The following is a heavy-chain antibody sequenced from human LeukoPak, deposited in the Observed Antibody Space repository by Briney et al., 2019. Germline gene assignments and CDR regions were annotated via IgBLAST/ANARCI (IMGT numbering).Heavy chain of an antibody. CDR2: MYYRGNT. CDR3: ARLYGNYQNYFDY. J-gene: IGHJ4*02. CDR1: GVSISTITYY. D-gene: IGHD1-7*01. V-gene: IGHV4-39*07. Sequence: PSETLSLTCTVSGVSISTITYYWGWIRHPPGKGLEWVGHMYYRGNTFYNPSLKSRVTISVDTSKNQFSLKLRSVTAADTAVYYCARLYGNYQNYFDYWGQGTLVTVSS.